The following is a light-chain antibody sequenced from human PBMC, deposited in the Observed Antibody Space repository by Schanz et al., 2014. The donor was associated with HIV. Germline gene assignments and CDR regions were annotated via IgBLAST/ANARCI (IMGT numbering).Light chain of an antibody. V-gene: IGKV3-20*01. CDR1: QTVSSSS. CDR2: GAS. CDR3: QQYGSSPT. Sequence: EIVLTQSPDTLSLSPGERATLSCRASQTVSSSSLAWYQQKPGQSPRLLIYGASTRATGIPDRFSGSGSGTDFTLTISRLEPEDFAVYYCQQYGSSPTFGQGTRVEIK. J-gene: IGKJ1*01.